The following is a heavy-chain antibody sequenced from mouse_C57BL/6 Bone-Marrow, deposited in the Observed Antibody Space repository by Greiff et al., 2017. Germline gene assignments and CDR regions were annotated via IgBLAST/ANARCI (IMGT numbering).Heavy chain of an antibody. J-gene: IGHJ3*01. CDR3: ATQVLGSRSGFAY. V-gene: IGHV2-5*01. D-gene: IGHD1-1*01. CDR1: GFSFTSYG. Sequence: VQLQQSGPGLVQPSQSLSITCTVSGFSFTSYGVHWVRQSPGKGLEWLGVIWRGGSTDYNAAFMSRLSITKDNSTSQVFFKMNSLQADDTAIYYCATQVLGSRSGFAYWGQVTLVTVSA. CDR2: IWRGGST.